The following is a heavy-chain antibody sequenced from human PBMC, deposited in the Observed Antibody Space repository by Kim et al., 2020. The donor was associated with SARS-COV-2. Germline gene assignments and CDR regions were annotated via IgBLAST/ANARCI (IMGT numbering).Heavy chain of an antibody. CDR3: AKDRGDTEAEFFDV. D-gene: IGHD3-16*01. CDR2: IKYDDSEK. CDR1: GFTLSKFW. J-gene: IGHJ3*01. V-gene: IGHV3-7*03. Sequence: GGSLRLSCAASGFTLSKFWMTWVRQAPGKGLEWVAHIKYDDSEKYYMDSAKGRFTISKDDAENSLYLQMDNLRVEDTAVYYCAKDRGDTEAEFFDVWGRG.